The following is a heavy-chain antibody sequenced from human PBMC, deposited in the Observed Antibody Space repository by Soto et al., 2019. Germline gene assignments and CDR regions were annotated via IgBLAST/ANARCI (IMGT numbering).Heavy chain of an antibody. CDR1: GGSISSYY. CDR3: ARVDCSGGSCYCDY. V-gene: IGHV4-59*01. CDR2: IYYSGST. Sequence: SETLSLTCTVSGGSISSYYWSWIRQPPGKGLEWIGYIYYSGSTNYNPSLKSRITISVDTSKNQFSLKLSSVTAADTAVYYCARVDCSGGSCYCDYWGQGTLVTVSS. D-gene: IGHD2-15*01. J-gene: IGHJ4*02.